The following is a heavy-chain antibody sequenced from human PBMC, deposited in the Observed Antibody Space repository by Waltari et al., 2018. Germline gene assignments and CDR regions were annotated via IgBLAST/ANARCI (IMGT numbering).Heavy chain of an antibody. Sequence: QLQLQESGPGLVKPSETLSLTCTVSGDSITAGTYYWGWIRQSPVKGQEWIGSVFYTRSTHDRPDCMSRVNFSVDTSMNLLSVTVTAVSASVRAVCWCGRHGCVRGMNFFDSWGQGILVTVSS. CDR3: GRHGCVRGMNFFDS. V-gene: IGHV4-39*01. D-gene: IGHD2-2*03. J-gene: IGHJ5*01. CDR2: VFYTRST. CDR1: GDSITAGTYY.